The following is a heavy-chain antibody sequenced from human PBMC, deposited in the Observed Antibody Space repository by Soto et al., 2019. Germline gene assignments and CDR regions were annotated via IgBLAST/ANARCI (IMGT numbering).Heavy chain of an antibody. CDR3: ARDRITMVRGVQTSLYYYGMDV. J-gene: IGHJ6*02. D-gene: IGHD3-10*01. CDR1: GGSISSGGYY. CDR2: IYYSGST. Sequence: QVQLQESGPGLVKPSQTLSLTCTVSGGSISSGGYYWSWIRQHPGKGLEWIGYIYYSGSTYYNPSLKSRVTISVDTSKNQFSLKLSSVTAADTAVYYCARDRITMVRGVQTSLYYYGMDVWGQGTTVTVSS. V-gene: IGHV4-31*03.